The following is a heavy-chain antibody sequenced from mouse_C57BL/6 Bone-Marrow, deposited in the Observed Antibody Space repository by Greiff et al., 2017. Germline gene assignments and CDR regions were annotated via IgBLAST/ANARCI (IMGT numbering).Heavy chain of an antibody. CDR1: GYTFTAYA. J-gene: IGHJ1*03. CDR2: IDPETGGT. CDR3: TRDYYGSSYAHWYFDV. Sequence: VQLQQSGAELVRPGASVTLSCKASGYTFTAYAMHWVKQTPVHGLEWIGAIDPETGGTAYNQKFKGKAILTADKSSSTAYMELRSLTSEDSAVYDCTRDYYGSSYAHWYFDVWGTGTTVTVSS. V-gene: IGHV1-15*01. D-gene: IGHD1-1*01.